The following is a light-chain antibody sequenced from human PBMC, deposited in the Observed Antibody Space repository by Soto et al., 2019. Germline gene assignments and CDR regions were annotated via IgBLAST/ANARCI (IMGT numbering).Light chain of an antibody. CDR2: GAS. CDR3: QQSYSIWT. CDR1: QSVSSSY. J-gene: IGKJ1*01. V-gene: IGKV3-20*01. Sequence: EIVLTQSPGTLSLSPGERATLSCRASQSVSSSYLAWYQQKPGQAPRLLIYGASSRATGIPDRFSGSGSGTDFTLTISSLQPDDFATYYCQQSYSIWTFGQGTK.